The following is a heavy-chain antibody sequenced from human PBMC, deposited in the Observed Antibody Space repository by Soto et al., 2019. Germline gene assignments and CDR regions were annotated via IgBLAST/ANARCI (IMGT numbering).Heavy chain of an antibody. Sequence: PGGSLRLSCAASGFTFSSYSMNWVRQAPGKGLEWVSSISSSSSYIYYADSVKGRFTISRDNAKNSLYLQMNSLRAEDTAVYYCARGPYYYDSSGYYYDPDFDYWGQGTLVTISS. CDR1: GFTFSSYS. CDR3: ARGPYYYDSSGYYYDPDFDY. V-gene: IGHV3-21*01. CDR2: ISSSSSYI. J-gene: IGHJ4*02. D-gene: IGHD3-22*01.